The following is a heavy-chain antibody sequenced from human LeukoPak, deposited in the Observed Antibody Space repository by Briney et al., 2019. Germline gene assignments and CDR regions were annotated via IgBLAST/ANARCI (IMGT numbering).Heavy chain of an antibody. V-gene: IGHV4-59*08. D-gene: IGHD3-10*01. CDR1: GGSISSYY. J-gene: IGHJ5*02. CDR2: IYYSGST. Sequence: SETLSLTCTVSGGSISSYYWSWIRQPPGKGLEWIGYIYYSGSTNYNPSLTSRVTISVDTSKNQFSLRLTSVTAADTAVYFCARHGIWFGDTNRWFDLWGQGTLVTVSS. CDR3: ARHGIWFGDTNRWFDL.